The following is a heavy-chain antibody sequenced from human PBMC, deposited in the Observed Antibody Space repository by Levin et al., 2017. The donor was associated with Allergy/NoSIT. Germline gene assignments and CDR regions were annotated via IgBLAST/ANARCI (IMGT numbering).Heavy chain of an antibody. Sequence: SSETLSLTCTVSGDSISSDDYYWGWIRQSPGKGLEWIGHIFYSRSTYYKPSLKSRLRISIDTSKNEFSLMLTSVTAADTATYYCARGSKGSGELYWFNPWGQGTQVTVSS. D-gene: IGHD3-10*01. CDR3: ARGSKGSGELYWFNP. V-gene: IGHV4-30-4*01. CDR2: IFYSRST. J-gene: IGHJ5*02. CDR1: GDSISSDDYY.